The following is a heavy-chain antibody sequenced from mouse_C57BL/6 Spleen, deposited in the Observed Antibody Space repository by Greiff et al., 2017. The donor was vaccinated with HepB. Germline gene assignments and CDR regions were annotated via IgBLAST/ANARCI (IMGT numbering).Heavy chain of an antibody. D-gene: IGHD2-4*01. V-gene: IGHV5-6*01. CDR2: ISSGGSYT. CDR1: GFTFSSYG. Sequence: EVHLVESGGDLVKPGGSLKLSCAASGFTFSSYGMSWVRQTPDKRLEWVATISSGGSYTYYPDSVKGRFTISRDNAKNTLYLQMSSLKSEDTAMYYCARQGDYDYDSAMDYWGQGTSVTVSS. J-gene: IGHJ4*01. CDR3: ARQGDYDYDSAMDY.